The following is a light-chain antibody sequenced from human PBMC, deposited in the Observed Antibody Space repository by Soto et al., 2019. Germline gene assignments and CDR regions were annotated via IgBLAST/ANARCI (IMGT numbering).Light chain of an antibody. CDR1: QSVSSNY. J-gene: IGKJ1*01. V-gene: IGKV3-20*01. CDR3: QQYDTSPRT. Sequence: EIVLTQSPGTLPLSPGERATLSCRASQSVSSNYLAWYQQKRGQAPRLLIYGASSRATGIPTRFSGSGSGTDVTLTISRLEPEDFAVYYCQQYDTSPRTFGQGTKVEI. CDR2: GAS.